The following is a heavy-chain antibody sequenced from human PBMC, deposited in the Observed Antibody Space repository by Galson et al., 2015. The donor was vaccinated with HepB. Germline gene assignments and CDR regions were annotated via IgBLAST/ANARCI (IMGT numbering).Heavy chain of an antibody. V-gene: IGHV3-43*01. Sequence: SLRLSCAASGFTFDDHIMHWVRQAPGKGLEWVSLISWDGGSTYYADSVKGRFTISRDNGKNSLYLQMNSLRTDDTALYYCAKEAPAAMLDSWGQGTLVTVSS. J-gene: IGHJ4*02. CDR2: ISWDGGST. CDR1: GFTFDDHI. CDR3: AKEAPAAMLDS. D-gene: IGHD2-2*01.